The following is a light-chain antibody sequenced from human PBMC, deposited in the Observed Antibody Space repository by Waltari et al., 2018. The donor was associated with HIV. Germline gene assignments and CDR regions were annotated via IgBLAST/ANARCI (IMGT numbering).Light chain of an antibody. CDR2: EVS. CDR1: SSDIGAYHF. Sequence: QSALTQPASVSGSPGQSITFPCRGSSSDIGAYHFVSWYQQHPGKAPKLIIYEVSNRPSGVSDRFSGSSSGNTASLTISGLQAEDEADYYCSSYTTRNTLLFGGGTRLTVL. V-gene: IGLV2-14*01. CDR3: SSYTTRNTLL. J-gene: IGLJ2*01.